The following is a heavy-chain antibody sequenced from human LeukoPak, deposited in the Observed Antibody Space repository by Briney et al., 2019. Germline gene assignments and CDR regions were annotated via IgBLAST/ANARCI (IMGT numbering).Heavy chain of an antibody. Sequence: PGGSLRLSCAASGFTFSSYGMQWVRQAPGKGLEWVAVISYDGSNKYYADSVKGRFTISRDNSKNTLYLRMNSLRAEDTAVYYCAKGGFAVAGYFDYWGQGTLVTVSS. CDR3: AKGGFAVAGYFDY. V-gene: IGHV3-30*18. CDR2: ISYDGSNK. CDR1: GFTFSSYG. D-gene: IGHD6-19*01. J-gene: IGHJ4*02.